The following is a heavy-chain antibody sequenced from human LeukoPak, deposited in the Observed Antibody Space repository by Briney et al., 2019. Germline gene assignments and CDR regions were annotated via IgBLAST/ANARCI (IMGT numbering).Heavy chain of an antibody. CDR1: GYTFTSYY. D-gene: IGHD1-26*01. J-gene: IGHJ4*02. CDR3: ARGGWELLPPHPAFDY. Sequence: EASVKVSCKASGYTFTSYYMHWVRQAPGQGLEWMGIINPSGGSTSYAQKFQGRVTMTRDTSTSTVYMELSSLRSEDTAVYYCARGGWELLPPHPAFDYWGQGTLVTVSS. V-gene: IGHV1-46*01. CDR2: INPSGGST.